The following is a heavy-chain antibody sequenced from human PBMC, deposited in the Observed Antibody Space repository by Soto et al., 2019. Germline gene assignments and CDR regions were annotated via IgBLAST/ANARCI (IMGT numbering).Heavy chain of an antibody. V-gene: IGHV4-31*03. D-gene: IGHD5-18*01. CDR1: GVSVSTGGYF. J-gene: IGHJ4*02. CDR3: ARDSSGPGYSYGKFDY. Sequence: TLSLTCTVSGVSVSTGGYFWTWIRQHPGKGLEWIGNIYYSGMTYYNPSLRGRVSISLDPSESQFSLKLNSVTAADTAVYYCARDSSGPGYSYGKFDYWGQGALVTVSS. CDR2: IYYSGMT.